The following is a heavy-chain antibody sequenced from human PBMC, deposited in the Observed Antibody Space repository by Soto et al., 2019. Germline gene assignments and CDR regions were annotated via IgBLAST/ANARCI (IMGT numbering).Heavy chain of an antibody. V-gene: IGHV1-69*02. J-gene: IGHJ3*02. D-gene: IGHD2-15*01. CDR3: ARGGDIVVVAHDAFDI. CDR1: GGTFSSYT. CDR2: IIPILGIA. Sequence: SSVKVSCKASGGTFSSYTISWVRQAPGQGLEWMGRIIPILGIANYAQKFQGRVTITADKSTSTAYMELSSLRSEDTAVYYCARGGDIVVVAHDAFDIWGQGTMVTVSS.